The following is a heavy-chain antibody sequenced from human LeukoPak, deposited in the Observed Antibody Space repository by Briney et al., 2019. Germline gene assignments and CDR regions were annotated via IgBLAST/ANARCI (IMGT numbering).Heavy chain of an antibody. Sequence: SGTLSLTCTVSGDSVTTYYWSWIRQPPGKGLEWLGYVYYSGSATYNPSLKSRVTISVDTSKNQFSLRLSSVTAADTAVYYCARGGSNWSNDYYHGVDVWGQGTTVTVSS. J-gene: IGHJ6*02. CDR3: ARGGSNWSNDYYHGVDV. CDR1: GDSVTTYY. D-gene: IGHD4-11*01. V-gene: IGHV4-59*02. CDR2: VYYSGSA.